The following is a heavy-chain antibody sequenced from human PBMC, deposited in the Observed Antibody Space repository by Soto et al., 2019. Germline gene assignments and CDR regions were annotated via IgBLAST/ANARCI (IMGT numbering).Heavy chain of an antibody. D-gene: IGHD3-22*01. CDR1: GFTFSNAW. V-gene: IGHV3-15*07. CDR3: TTDSYSTIIIVRFDY. CDR2: IKSKTDGGTT. J-gene: IGHJ4*01. Sequence: GGSLRLSCAASGFTFSNAWINWVRQAPGKGLEWVGRIKSKTDGGTTDYAEPVKGRFAISRDDSNNMVYLQMNSLKIEDTAVYCCTTDSYSTIIIVRFDYWGYGTLVTVSS.